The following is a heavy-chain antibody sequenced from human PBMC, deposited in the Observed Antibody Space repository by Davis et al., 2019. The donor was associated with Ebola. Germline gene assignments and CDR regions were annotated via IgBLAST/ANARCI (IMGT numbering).Heavy chain of an antibody. CDR3: TKVSITVGARYFDS. J-gene: IGHJ4*02. V-gene: IGHV3-23*01. D-gene: IGHD4-11*01. Sequence: GGSLRLSCAASGFTFNTYAMTWVRQPPGKGLNWVSTISGSDAGTYYADSVKGRFTISRDNSKNMLYLQMNSLRTEDTAVYYCTKVSITVGARYFDSWGQGILVTVSS. CDR1: GFTFNTYA. CDR2: ISGSDAGT.